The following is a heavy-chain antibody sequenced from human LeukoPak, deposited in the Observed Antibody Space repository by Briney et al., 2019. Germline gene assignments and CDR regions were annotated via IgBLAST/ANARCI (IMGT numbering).Heavy chain of an antibody. V-gene: IGHV3-53*01. CDR1: GFTVSSNY. J-gene: IGHJ4*02. CDR2: IYSGGST. CDR3: ARVPRYGDYGIIDY. D-gene: IGHD4-17*01. Sequence: GGSLRLSCAASGFTVSSNYMSWVRQAPGKGLEWVSVIYSGGSTYYADSVKGRFTISRDNSKNTLYLQMNSLRAEDTAVYYCARVPRYGDYGIIDYWGQGTLVTVSS.